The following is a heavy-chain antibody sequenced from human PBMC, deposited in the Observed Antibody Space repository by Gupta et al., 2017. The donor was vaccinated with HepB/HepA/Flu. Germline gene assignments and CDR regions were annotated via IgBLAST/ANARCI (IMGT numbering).Heavy chain of an antibody. J-gene: IGHJ6*02. D-gene: IGHD6-19*01. CDR2: IWYDGSNK. Sequence: QVQLVESGGGVVQPGRSLRLSCAASGFTFSSYGMHWVRQAPGKGLEWVAVIWYDGSNKYYADSVKGRFTIARDNSKNTLYLQRNRLRAEETAVYYCARDRVRGIAVAEPLGYGMDVWGQGTTVTVSS. CDR1: GFTFSSYG. V-gene: IGHV3-33*01. CDR3: ARDRVRGIAVAEPLGYGMDV.